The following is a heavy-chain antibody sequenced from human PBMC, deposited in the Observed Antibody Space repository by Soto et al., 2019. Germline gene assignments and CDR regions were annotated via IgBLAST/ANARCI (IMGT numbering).Heavy chain of an antibody. CDR1: GGSISSYY. D-gene: IGHD3-3*01. Sequence: QVQLQESGPGLVKPSETLSLTCTVSGGSISSYYWSWIRQPPGKGLEWIGYIYYSGSTNYNPSLKSRVTISVDTSKNQFALKLSSVTAADTAVYYCAWLFGVELRDGMDVWGQGTTVTVSS. J-gene: IGHJ6*02. CDR3: AWLFGVELRDGMDV. V-gene: IGHV4-59*01. CDR2: IYYSGST.